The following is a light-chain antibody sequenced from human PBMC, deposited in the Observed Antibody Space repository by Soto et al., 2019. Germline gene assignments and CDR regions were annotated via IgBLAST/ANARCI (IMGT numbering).Light chain of an antibody. CDR2: AAS. J-gene: IGKJ1*01. CDR1: QGIGNY. Sequence: DIQMTQSPSSLSASVGDRVTVTCRASQGIGNYLAWYQQKPGTVPKLLIYAASTLQSGVPSRFSGSGSGTDFTLTIVRLPPEDVGTYYCQQHTSAPPWTFSQGTKVEIK. V-gene: IGKV1-27*01. CDR3: QQHTSAPPWT.